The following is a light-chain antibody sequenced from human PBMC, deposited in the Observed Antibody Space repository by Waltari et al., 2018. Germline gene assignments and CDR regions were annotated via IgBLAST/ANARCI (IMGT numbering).Light chain of an antibody. J-gene: IGLJ3*02. Sequence: QLVLTQSPSASASLGASVKLTCTLSSGHSRYPLAWHQQQPEKGPRYCMELNRGGSHIKGGGVPDRFSGSSSGAERYLTISSLQSEDEADYYCQTWGTGTLVFGGGTKLTVL. CDR1: SGHSRYP. CDR2: LNRGGSH. V-gene: IGLV4-69*01. CDR3: QTWGTGTLV.